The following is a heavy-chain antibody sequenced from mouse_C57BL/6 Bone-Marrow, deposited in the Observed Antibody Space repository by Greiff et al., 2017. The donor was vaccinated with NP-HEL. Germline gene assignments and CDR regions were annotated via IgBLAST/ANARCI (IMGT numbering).Heavy chain of an antibody. D-gene: IGHD1-1*01. CDR3: TRWGYYGSSFLFDY. Sequence: QVQLQQSGAELVRPGASVTLSCKASGYTFTDYEMHWVKQTPVHGLEWIGAIDPETGGTAYNQKFKGKAILTADKSSSTAYMELRSLTSEDSAVYYCTRWGYYGSSFLFDYWGQGTTRTVSS. CDR1: GYTFTDYE. CDR2: IDPETGGT. V-gene: IGHV1-15*01. J-gene: IGHJ2*01.